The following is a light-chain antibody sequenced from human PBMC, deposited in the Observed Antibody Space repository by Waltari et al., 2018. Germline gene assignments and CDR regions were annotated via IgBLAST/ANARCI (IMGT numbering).Light chain of an antibody. CDR1: SSNIGSNA. CDR3: AAWDDSLKVVL. Sequence: QSMLTQPPSASGSPGQRVSISCSGGSSNIGSNALNWYTQLPGTAPKLLMYSHVIRPSGVPDRFSGSRSGTSGSLAISGLQSEDEADYYCAAWDDSLKVVLFGGGTKLTVL. V-gene: IGLV1-44*01. J-gene: IGLJ2*01. CDR2: SHV.